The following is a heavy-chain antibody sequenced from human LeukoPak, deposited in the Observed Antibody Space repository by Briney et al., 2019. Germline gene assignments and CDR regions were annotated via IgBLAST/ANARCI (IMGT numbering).Heavy chain of an antibody. Sequence: TGGSLRLSCAASGFTFSSYAMHWVRQALGKGLEWVAVISYDGSNKYYADSVKGRFTISRDNSKNTLYLQMNSLRAEDTAVYYCARVVSGYPYYFDYWGQGTLVTVSS. V-gene: IGHV3-30*04. CDR2: ISYDGSNK. J-gene: IGHJ4*02. CDR3: ARVVSGYPYYFDY. CDR1: GFTFSSYA. D-gene: IGHD3-22*01.